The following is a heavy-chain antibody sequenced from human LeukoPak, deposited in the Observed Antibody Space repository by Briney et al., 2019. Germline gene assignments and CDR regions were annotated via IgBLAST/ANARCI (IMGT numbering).Heavy chain of an antibody. V-gene: IGHV3-23*01. Sequence: GGSLGLSCAASGFTVSSNYMSWVRQAPGKGLEWVSAISGSGGSTYYADSVKGRFTISRDNSKNTLYLQMNSLRAEDTAVYYCAKDRSYYDSSGYYDYWGQGTLVTVSS. D-gene: IGHD3-22*01. J-gene: IGHJ4*02. CDR3: AKDRSYYDSSGYYDY. CDR2: ISGSGGST. CDR1: GFTVSSNY.